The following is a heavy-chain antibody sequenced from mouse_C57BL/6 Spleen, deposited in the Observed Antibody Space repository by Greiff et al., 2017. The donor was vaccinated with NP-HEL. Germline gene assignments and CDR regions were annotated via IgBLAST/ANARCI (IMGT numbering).Heavy chain of an antibody. V-gene: IGHV1-69*01. CDR2: IDPSDSYT. D-gene: IGHD1-1*01. CDR1: GYTFTSYW. J-gene: IGHJ4*01. CDR3: ARSITTVVAAYYYAMDY. Sequence: VQLQESGAELVMPGASVKLSCKASGYTFTSYWMHWVKQRPGQGLEWIGEIDPSDSYTNYNQKFKGKSTLTVDKSSSTAYMQLSSLTSEDSAVYYCARSITTVVAAYYYAMDYWGQGTSVTVSS.